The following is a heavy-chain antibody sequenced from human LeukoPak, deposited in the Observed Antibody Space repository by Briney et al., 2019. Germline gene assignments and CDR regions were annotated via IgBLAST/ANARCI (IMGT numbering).Heavy chain of an antibody. V-gene: IGHV4-39*01. Sequence: SETLSLTCTVSGGSISSSSYYWGWIRQPPGKGLEWIGSIYYSGSTYYNPSLKSRVTISVDTSKNQFSLKLSSVTAADTAVYYCARLFTDYYGMDVWGQGTTVTVSS. J-gene: IGHJ6*02. CDR1: GGSISSSSYY. CDR2: IYYSGST. CDR3: ARLFTDYYGMDV.